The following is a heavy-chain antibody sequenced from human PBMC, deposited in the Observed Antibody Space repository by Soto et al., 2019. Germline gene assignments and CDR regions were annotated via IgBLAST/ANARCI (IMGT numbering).Heavy chain of an antibody. Sequence: EVQLVESGGGLVQPGGSLRLSCAGSGFTFSNYWMHWVRQAPGKGLEWVSRIDHDGPTDYADSVRGRFTISRDNADNTLYLQMNSLRPEDTAVYYCVRDSHVDYWGQGTLVTVSS. J-gene: IGHJ4*02. CDR3: VRDSHVDY. CDR2: IDHDGPT. V-gene: IGHV3-74*01. CDR1: GFTFSNYW.